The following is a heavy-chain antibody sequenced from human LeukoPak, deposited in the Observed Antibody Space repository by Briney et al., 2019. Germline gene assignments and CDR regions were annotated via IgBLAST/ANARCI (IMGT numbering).Heavy chain of an antibody. D-gene: IGHD1-26*01. CDR1: GGTFSSYA. CDR2: IIPIFGTA. V-gene: IGHV1-69*13. Sequence: SVKVSCKASGGTFSSYAISWVRQAPGQGLEWMGGIIPIFGTANYAQKFQGRVTITADESTSTAYMEQSSLRSEDTAVYYCARSTDLIVGATYFDYWGQGTLVTVSS. J-gene: IGHJ4*02. CDR3: ARSTDLIVGATYFDY.